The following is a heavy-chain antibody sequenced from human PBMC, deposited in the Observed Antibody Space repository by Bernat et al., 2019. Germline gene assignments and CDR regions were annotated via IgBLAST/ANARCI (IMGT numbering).Heavy chain of an antibody. D-gene: IGHD6-13*01. V-gene: IGHV3-23*01. Sequence: EVQLLESGGGLAQPGGSLRLSCAASGFIFRSYAMSWVRQAPGKGLEWVSSISGSGDNTYYADSVKGRFTISRDKSENTLSLQMSSLRAEDTAVYYCAKDRIAAGVATRFDPWGQGTLVTVSS. CDR3: AKDRIAAGVATRFDP. J-gene: IGHJ5*02. CDR1: GFIFRSYA. CDR2: ISGSGDNT.